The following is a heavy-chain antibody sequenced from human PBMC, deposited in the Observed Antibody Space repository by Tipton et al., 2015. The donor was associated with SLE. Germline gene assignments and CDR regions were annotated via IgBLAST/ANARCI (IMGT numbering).Heavy chain of an antibody. Sequence: TLSLTCTVSGGSISSYYWSWIRQPPGKGLEWIGYIYYSGNTNYNPSLKSRVTISVDTSKNQFSLNLSSVPPADPAVYYCERETTGDPYYSYGMDVWGQGTTVTVSS. D-gene: IGHD7-27*01. V-gene: IGHV4-59*01. CDR1: GGSISSYY. CDR2: IYYSGNT. CDR3: ERETTGDPYYSYGMDV. J-gene: IGHJ6*02.